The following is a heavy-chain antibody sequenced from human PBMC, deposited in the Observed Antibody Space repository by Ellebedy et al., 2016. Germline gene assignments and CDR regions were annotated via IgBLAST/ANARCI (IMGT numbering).Heavy chain of an antibody. D-gene: IGHD4-23*01. V-gene: IGHV3-21*01. J-gene: IGHJ4*02. CDR2: VRSRTYI. CDR3: ARGLTVVTPWYFDS. Sequence: GESLKISXAASGFTFSDYRMNWVRQAPGKGLEWVSSVRSRTYIYYADSVKGRFTISRDNAKNSLYLQMNSLGAEDTAVYYCARGLTVVTPWYFDSWGQGTRVTVSS. CDR1: GFTFSDYR.